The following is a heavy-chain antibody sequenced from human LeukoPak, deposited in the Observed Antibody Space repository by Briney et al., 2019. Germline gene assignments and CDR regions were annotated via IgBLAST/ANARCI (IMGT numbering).Heavy chain of an antibody. Sequence: GGSLRLSCTASGFTFGDYAMSWVRQAPGKGLEWVGFIRSKAYGGTTEYAASVKGRFTISRDDSKSIAYLQMNSLKTEDTAVYYCANYCSGGSCSQSWGQGALVSVSS. D-gene: IGHD2-15*01. CDR2: IRSKAYGGTT. CDR1: GFTFGDYA. V-gene: IGHV3-49*04. J-gene: IGHJ4*02. CDR3: ANYCSGGSCSQS.